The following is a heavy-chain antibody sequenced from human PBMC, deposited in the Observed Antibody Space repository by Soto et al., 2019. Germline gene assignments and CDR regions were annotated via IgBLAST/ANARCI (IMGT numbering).Heavy chain of an antibody. D-gene: IGHD5-12*01. Sequence: QVQLVQSGAEVRQPASSVKVSCKTSGGTFSSYAISWVRQAPGQGLEWMGGIVPIVDTSTYAQKFQGRVTITADESTSTVYMELSSLRSDDTAVYYCVSVVAIPGYPDNWGQGTLVTV. CDR3: VSVVAIPGYPDN. CDR1: GGTFSSYA. CDR2: IVPIVDTS. V-gene: IGHV1-69*12. J-gene: IGHJ4*02.